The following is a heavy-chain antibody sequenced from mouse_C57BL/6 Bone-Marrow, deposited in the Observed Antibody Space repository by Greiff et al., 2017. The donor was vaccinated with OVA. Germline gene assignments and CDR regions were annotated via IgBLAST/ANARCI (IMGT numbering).Heavy chain of an antibody. J-gene: IGHJ2*01. V-gene: IGHV1-64*01. D-gene: IGHD1-1*01. CDR1: GYTFTSYW. Sequence: QVQLQQSGAELVKPGASVKLSCKASGYTFTSYWMHWVKQRPGQGLEWIGLIHPLSGSTNYNEKFKSKATLTVDKSSSTAYMQLSILSSEDSAVYYCAPITAAHMDYWGQGTTLTVSS. CDR2: IHPLSGST. CDR3: APITAAHMDY.